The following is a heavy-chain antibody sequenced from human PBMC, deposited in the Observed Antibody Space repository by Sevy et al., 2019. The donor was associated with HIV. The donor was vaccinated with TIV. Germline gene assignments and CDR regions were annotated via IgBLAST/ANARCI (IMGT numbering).Heavy chain of an antibody. CDR2: IRNKPNIYTT. Sequence: GGSLRLSCATSGFTFSDYYMDWVRQAPGKGLEWVGRIRNKPNIYTTEYAASVKSRFNISRDDSKNSLYLQMNSLKTEDTAVYYCARGTAVADLYFDYWGQGTLVTVSS. V-gene: IGHV3-72*01. CDR1: GFTFSDYY. J-gene: IGHJ4*02. CDR3: ARGTAVADLYFDY. D-gene: IGHD6-19*01.